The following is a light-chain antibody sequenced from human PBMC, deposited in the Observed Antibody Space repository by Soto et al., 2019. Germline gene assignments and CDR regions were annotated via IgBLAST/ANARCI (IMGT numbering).Light chain of an antibody. J-gene: IGKJ5*01. CDR3: QQSYGTPIT. V-gene: IGKV1-39*01. Sequence: TQSPGTLSLSPGERATLSCRASQSISRYLNWYQQKPGKAPNLLIYVASSLQSEVPSRFSGSGSGTDFTLTITSLQPEDFATYYCQQSYGTPITFGQGTRLEI. CDR1: QSISRY. CDR2: VAS.